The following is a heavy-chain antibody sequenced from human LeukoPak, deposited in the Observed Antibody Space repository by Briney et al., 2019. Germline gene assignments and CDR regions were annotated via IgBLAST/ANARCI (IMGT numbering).Heavy chain of an antibody. D-gene: IGHD3-3*01. CDR2: VSTFNGNT. V-gene: IGHV1-18*01. J-gene: IGHJ3*02. CDR1: GYTFTSYG. CDR3: ARDSPIYYFWSGYSAGNAFDI. Sequence: ASVKVSRKASGYTFTSYGISWVRQAPGQGVEWMGWVSTFNGNTNYAQKLQGRVTLTTDTSPRTAHMERRSLRSVDTAVYCFARDSPIYYFWSGYSAGNAFDIWGQGTMVTVSS.